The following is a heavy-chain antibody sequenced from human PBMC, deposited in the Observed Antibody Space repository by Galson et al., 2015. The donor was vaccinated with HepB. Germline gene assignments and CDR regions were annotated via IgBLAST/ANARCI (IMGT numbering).Heavy chain of an antibody. V-gene: IGHV3-9*01. Sequence: SLRLSCAASGFTFDDYAMHWVRQAPGKGLEWVSGISWNSGSIGYADSVKGRFTIFGDNAKNSLYLQVNSLTTEYTALYYCAKDMYDNSGRLGSVCPLDYWGQGTMVTVSS. D-gene: IGHD3-22*01. J-gene: IGHJ4*03. CDR2: ISWNSGSI. CDR3: AKDMYDNSGRLGSVCPLDY. CDR1: GFTFDDYA.